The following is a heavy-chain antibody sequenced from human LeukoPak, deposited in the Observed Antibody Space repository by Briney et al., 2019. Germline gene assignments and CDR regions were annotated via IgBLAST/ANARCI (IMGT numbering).Heavy chain of an antibody. V-gene: IGHV1-8*03. CDR1: GYTFTSYH. CDR3: ARTTSFTASGYDY. CDR2: MNPNSGDR. J-gene: IGHJ4*02. D-gene: IGHD6-25*01. Sequence: ASVKVSCKTSGYTFTSYHINWVRQATGQGLEWMGWMNPNSGDRGYAQQLQGRLSITRDTSISTVYMELSSLRSEDTAVYFCARTTSFTASGYDYWGQGTLVTVSS.